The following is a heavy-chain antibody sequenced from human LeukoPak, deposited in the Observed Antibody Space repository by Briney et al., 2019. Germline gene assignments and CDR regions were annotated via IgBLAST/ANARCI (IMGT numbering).Heavy chain of an antibody. V-gene: IGHV6-1*01. J-gene: IGHJ3*02. Sequence: QTLSLSCAISGDSVSSNSAAWNWIRQSPSKGLEWLGRTYYRSKGYNDYAVSVKSRITINPDTSKNQFSLQLSSVTAADTAVYCCARHFNPRTYYYGSGSPAGAFDIWGQGTMVTVSS. CDR2: TYYRSKGYN. CDR3: ARHFNPRTYYYGSGSPAGAFDI. CDR1: GDSVSSNSAA. D-gene: IGHD3-10*01.